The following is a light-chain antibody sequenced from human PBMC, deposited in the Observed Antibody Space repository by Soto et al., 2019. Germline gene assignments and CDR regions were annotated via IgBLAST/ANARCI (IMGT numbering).Light chain of an antibody. V-gene: IGKV1-5*01. Sequence: DIQMTQSTSTLSASVGDRLTITCRASQSISSWLAWYQQKPSKAPKLLIYDASSLEIGVPSRFSGSASGTEFTLTIIILPSDDFATYSFQQYNSYTFSFGQGTKMQIK. CDR1: QSISSW. J-gene: IGKJ2*01. CDR2: DAS. CDR3: QQYNSYTFS.